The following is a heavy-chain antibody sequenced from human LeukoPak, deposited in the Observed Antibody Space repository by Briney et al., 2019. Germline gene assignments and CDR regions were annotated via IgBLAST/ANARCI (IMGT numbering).Heavy chain of an antibody. V-gene: IGHV3-74*01. D-gene: IGHD3-9*01. J-gene: IGHJ6*03. CDR1: GFSFRSYW. CDR3: AREYYGLMTGYYMDV. CDR2: ISSDGRTT. Sequence: GGSLRLSREASGFSFRSYWMHWVRQAPGMGLVCVSRISSDGRTTNYVDSVKGRFTVSRDNAKNMLYLQMNTLRADDTAVYYCAREYYGLMTGYYMDVWGKGTTVTVSS.